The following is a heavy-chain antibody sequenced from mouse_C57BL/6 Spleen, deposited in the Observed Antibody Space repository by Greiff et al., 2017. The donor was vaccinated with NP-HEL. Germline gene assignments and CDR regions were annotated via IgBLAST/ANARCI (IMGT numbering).Heavy chain of an antibody. D-gene: IGHD2-1*01. Sequence: DVKLVESEGGLVQPGSSMKLSCTASGFTFSDYYMAWVRQIPEKGLEWVANINYDGSSTYYMDSLKSRFIFSIDNAKNVLYLQMSRLKSEDTATYYCARDDGNWGFAYWGQGTLVTVSA. CDR3: ARDDGNWGFAY. CDR2: INYDGSST. CDR1: GFTFSDYY. V-gene: IGHV5-16*01. J-gene: IGHJ3*01.